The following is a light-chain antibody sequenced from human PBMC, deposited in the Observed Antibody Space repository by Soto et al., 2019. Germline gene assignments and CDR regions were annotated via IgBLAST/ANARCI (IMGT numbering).Light chain of an antibody. J-gene: IGKJ1*01. CDR1: QSISSY. CDR3: QQSYSTPWT. CDR2: AAS. Sequence: DIQMTQSPSSLSASVGDRVTITCRASQSISSYLNWYQQKPGKAPKLLIYAASSLHSGVTSRFSGSGSGTDFPPTISSLQPEDVAAYYCQQSYSTPWTFGQGTKVEIK. V-gene: IGKV1-39*01.